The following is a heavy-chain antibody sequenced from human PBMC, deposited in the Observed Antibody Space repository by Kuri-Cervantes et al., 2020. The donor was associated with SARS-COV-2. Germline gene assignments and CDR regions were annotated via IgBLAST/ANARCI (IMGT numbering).Heavy chain of an antibody. Sequence: GGSLRLSCAASGFTFSSYAMHWVRQAPGKGLEWVAVITYVGSNKYYADSVKGRFTISRDNSKNTLYLQMNSLRGEDTAVYYCARAAHLSSAIGMEFWGQGTPVTVSS. CDR3: ARAAHLSSAIGMEF. CDR2: ITYVGSNK. J-gene: IGHJ6*02. V-gene: IGHV3-30*01. CDR1: GFTFSSYA.